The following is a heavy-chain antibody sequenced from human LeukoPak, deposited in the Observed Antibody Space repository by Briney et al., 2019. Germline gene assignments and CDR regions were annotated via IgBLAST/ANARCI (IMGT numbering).Heavy chain of an antibody. Sequence: SETLSLTCTVSGGSISSGGYYWSWIRQHPGKGLEWIGYISYSRSTYYSPSLQSRVTISIGTSKNQFSLQLSSVSAADTAVYYCARLYCSTTRCYVGNNWFGPWGQGTLVTVSS. CDR2: ISYSRST. CDR1: GGSISSGGYY. CDR3: ARLYCSTTRCYVGNNWFGP. V-gene: IGHV4-31*03. D-gene: IGHD2-2*01. J-gene: IGHJ5*02.